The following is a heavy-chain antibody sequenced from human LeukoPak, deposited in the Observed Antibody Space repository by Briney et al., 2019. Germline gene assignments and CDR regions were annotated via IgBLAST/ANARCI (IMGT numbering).Heavy chain of an antibody. CDR3: ARGSYDSSDFEYFHH. CDR1: GYTFTNYD. Sequence: ASVKVSCKASGYTFTNYDINWVRQAPGQGLEWMGWINPNSGGTNYAQKFQGRVTMTRDTSIGTAYMELNRLRSDDTAVYYCARGSYDSSDFEYFHHWGQGTLVTVSS. D-gene: IGHD3-22*01. V-gene: IGHV1-2*02. CDR2: INPNSGGT. J-gene: IGHJ1*01.